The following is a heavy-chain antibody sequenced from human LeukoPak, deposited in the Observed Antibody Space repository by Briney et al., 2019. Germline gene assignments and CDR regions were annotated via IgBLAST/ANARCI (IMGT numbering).Heavy chain of an antibody. D-gene: IGHD6-19*01. V-gene: IGHV3-7*01. J-gene: IGHJ5*02. CDR3: ARGCVAGTPRGDWFDP. CDR2: IKQDGSES. Sequence: PGGSLRLSCAASEFIFSNYWMTWVRQAPGKGLEWVANIKQDGSESYYVDSVKGRFTISRGNAKNSLYLQMNSLRDEDTAVYYCARGCVAGTPRGDWFDPWGQGTLVTVSS. CDR1: EFIFSNYW.